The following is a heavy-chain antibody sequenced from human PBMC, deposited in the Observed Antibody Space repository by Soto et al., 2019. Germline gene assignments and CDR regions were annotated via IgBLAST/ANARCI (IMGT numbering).Heavy chain of an antibody. CDR2: INPNSGGT. V-gene: IGHV1-2*04. CDR3: ARDMGLVLVPAADYYGMDV. J-gene: IGHJ6*02. CDR1: GYTFTGYY. Sequence: GASVKVSCKASGYTFTGYYMHWVRQAPGQGLEWMGWINPNSGGTNYAQKFQGWVTMTRDTSISTAYMELSRLRSDDTAVYYCARDMGLVLVPAADYYGMDVRGQGTTVTVSS. D-gene: IGHD2-2*01.